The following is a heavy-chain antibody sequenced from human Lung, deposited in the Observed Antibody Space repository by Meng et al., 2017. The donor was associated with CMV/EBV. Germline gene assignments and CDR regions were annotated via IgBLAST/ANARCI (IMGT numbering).Heavy chain of an antibody. J-gene: IGHJ4*02. CDR1: GFTFSGYE. Sequence: SCATSGFTFSGYEMNWVRLAPGKGLEWVSYISSSGNTKYYADSVKGRFTISRDNAKNSLYLQMNSLRVEDTAVYFCAKDAARQYYDSSGYYFDYXGLGXLVTVSS. CDR3: AKDAARQYYDSSGYYFDY. V-gene: IGHV3-48*03. D-gene: IGHD3-22*01. CDR2: ISSSGNTK.